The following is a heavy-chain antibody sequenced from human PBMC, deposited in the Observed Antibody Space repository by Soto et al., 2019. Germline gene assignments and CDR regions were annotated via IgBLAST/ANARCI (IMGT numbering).Heavy chain of an antibody. Sequence: SVKVSCKASGGTFSSYAISWVRQAPVQGLEWMGGIIPIFGTANYAQKFQGRVTITADKSTSTAYMELSSLRSEDTAVYYCARVDSSGWYGEVDYYYYGMDVWGQGTTVTVSS. CDR3: ARVDSSGWYGEVDYYYYGMDV. V-gene: IGHV1-69*06. CDR2: IIPIFGTA. D-gene: IGHD6-19*01. CDR1: GGTFSSYA. J-gene: IGHJ6*02.